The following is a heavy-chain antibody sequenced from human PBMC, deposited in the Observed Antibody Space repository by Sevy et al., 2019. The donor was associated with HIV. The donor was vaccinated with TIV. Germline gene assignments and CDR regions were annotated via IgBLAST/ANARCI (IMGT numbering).Heavy chain of an antibody. CDR3: ARDPSGGYYLDAFDF. Sequence: GESLKISCAASGFTFSSYSMNWVRQAPGKGLEWVSYISSSSSTIYYADSVKGRFTISRDNAKNSLYLQMNSLRAGDTAVYYCARDPSGGYYLDAFDFWGQGTMVTVSS. D-gene: IGHD3-22*01. CDR2: ISSSSSTI. V-gene: IGHV3-48*01. J-gene: IGHJ3*01. CDR1: GFTFSSYS.